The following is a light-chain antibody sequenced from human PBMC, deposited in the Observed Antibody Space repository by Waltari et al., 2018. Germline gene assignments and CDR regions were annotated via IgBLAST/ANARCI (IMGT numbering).Light chain of an antibody. V-gene: IGLV4-60*03. CDR2: LEGSGTY. Sequence: QPVLTQSSSASASLGSSVTLTCTLSSGHSDYILARHQQQPGKAPRFLMQLEGSGTYTKGSGVPDRFSGSSSGADRYLTISNLQSEDEADYYCETWDNTHEFGGGTKLTVL. J-gene: IGLJ3*02. CDR3: ETWDNTHE. CDR1: SGHSDYI.